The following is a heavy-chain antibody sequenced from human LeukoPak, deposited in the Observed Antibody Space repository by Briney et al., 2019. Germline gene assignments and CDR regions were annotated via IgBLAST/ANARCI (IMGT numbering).Heavy chain of an antibody. CDR3: ARGIDDILTGYST. CDR2: INHSGST. CDR1: GGSFSGYY. D-gene: IGHD3-9*01. J-gene: IGHJ5*02. Sequence: SETLSLTCAVYGGSFSGYYWSWIRQPPGKGLEWIGEINHSGSTNYNPSLKSRVTISVDTSKNQFSLKLSSVTAADTAVYYCARGIDDILTGYSTWGQGTLVTVSS. V-gene: IGHV4-34*01.